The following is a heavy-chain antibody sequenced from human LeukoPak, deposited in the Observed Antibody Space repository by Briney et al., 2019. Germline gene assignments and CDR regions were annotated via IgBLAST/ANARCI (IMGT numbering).Heavy chain of an antibody. J-gene: IGHJ5*02. V-gene: IGHV4-39*01. CDR2: ISYTVET. Sequence: SETLSLTCSISGGSFSSTTYYWAWIRQPPGKGLVYIASISYTVETYYNPALRSRVTISVDTSKNQLSLRMTSVTAADTAVYYCARLSCSAAVCPTLPYNHFDPWGQGTLVTVSS. CDR1: GGSFSSTTYY. D-gene: IGHD2-15*01. CDR3: ARLSCSAAVCPTLPYNHFDP.